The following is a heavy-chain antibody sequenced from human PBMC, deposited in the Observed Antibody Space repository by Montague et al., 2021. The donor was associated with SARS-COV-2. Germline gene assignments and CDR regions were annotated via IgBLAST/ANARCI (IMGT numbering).Heavy chain of an antibody. V-gene: IGHV2-70*11. CDR1: GFSLSTSGMC. CDR2: IDWDDDK. J-gene: IGHJ4*02. D-gene: IGHD3-10*01. Sequence: PALVKPTQTLTLTCTFSGFSLSTSGMCVSWIRQPPGKALEWLARIDWDDDKHYSTSLRTRLTISKDTSKNQVVLTMTNMDPVDTATYYCARSSVVQGVSLDYWGQGTLVTVSS. CDR3: ARSSVVQGVSLDY.